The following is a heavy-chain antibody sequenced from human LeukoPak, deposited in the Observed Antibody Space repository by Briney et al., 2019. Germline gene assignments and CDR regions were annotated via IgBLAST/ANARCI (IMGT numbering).Heavy chain of an antibody. CDR3: ARDRGYGDYNYYYGMHV. CDR2: IKQDGSEK. V-gene: IGHV3-7*01. D-gene: IGHD4-17*01. Sequence: GGSLRVSCAASGFTFSSYWMSCVRQAPGKGLEWVANIKQDGSEKYYVDSVKGRFTISRDNAKNSLYLQMNSLRAEDTAVYYCARDRGYGDYNYYYGMHVWGQGTTVTVSS. J-gene: IGHJ6*02. CDR1: GFTFSSYW.